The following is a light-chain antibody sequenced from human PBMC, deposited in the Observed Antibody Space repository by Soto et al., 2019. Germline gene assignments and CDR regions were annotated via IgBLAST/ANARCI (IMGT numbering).Light chain of an antibody. J-gene: IGLJ2*01. CDR1: SSDVGSYNS. CDR3: CSYAGSNTFMV. Sequence: QSALTQPRSVSGSPGQSVTISCTGTSSDVGSYNSVSWYQQLPGKAPKLMIHDVTERPSGVPDRFSGSKSGNTASLTISGLQAEDEADYYCCSYAGSNTFMVFGGGTKLTVL. CDR2: DVT. V-gene: IGLV2-11*01.